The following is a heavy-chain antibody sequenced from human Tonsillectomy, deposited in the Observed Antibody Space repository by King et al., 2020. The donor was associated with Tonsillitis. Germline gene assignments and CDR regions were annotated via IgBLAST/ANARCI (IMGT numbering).Heavy chain of an antibody. Sequence: VQLQQWGAGLLKPSETLSLTCAVYGGSFSDFFWSWIRQPPGKGLEWIGEISHSGSTNYNPPLKSRVSISENTPKNQFSLRLSSVTAAHTAVNNCARGQWRASTSWYGVYFDFWGQGTLVTVSS. CDR2: ISHSGST. J-gene: IGHJ4*02. CDR3: ARGQWRASTSWYGVYFDF. D-gene: IGHD6-13*01. CDR1: GGSFSDFF. V-gene: IGHV4-34*01.